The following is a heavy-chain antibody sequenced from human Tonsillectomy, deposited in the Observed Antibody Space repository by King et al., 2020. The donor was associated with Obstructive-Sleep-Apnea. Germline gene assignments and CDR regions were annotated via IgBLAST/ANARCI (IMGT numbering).Heavy chain of an antibody. D-gene: IGHD1-26*01. CDR2: IYSGGST. J-gene: IGHJ5*02. V-gene: IGHV3-53*04. CDR3: ARDQNGSGGDLFDP. CDR1: GFTVSSNY. Sequence: VQLVQSGGGLVQPGGSLRLSCAASGFTVSSNYMSWVRQAPGKGLEWVSDIYSGGSTYYADYVKGRFTISRHNSKNTLYLQMNSLRAEDTAVYYCARDQNGSGGDLFDPWGQGTLVTVSS.